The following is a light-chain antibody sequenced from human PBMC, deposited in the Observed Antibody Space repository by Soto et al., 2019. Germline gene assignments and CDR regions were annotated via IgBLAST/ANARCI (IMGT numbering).Light chain of an antibody. J-gene: IGKJ1*01. Sequence: DIQMTQSPSSLYASVGDRVTITCRASQSISSYLNWYQQKPWKAPKLLIYAASSLHSGVPSRFSGSGSGTDFTLTISSLQPEDFAIYYCQQSYSTPTFGQGTKVEIK. V-gene: IGKV1-39*01. CDR1: QSISSY. CDR3: QQSYSTPT. CDR2: AAS.